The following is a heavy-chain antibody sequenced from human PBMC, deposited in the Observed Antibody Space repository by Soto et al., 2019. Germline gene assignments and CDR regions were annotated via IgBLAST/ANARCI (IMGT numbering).Heavy chain of an antibody. D-gene: IGHD4-17*01. CDR3: ARTTAVPNTLRSRYFFDY. CDR2: VYYSGTT. CDR1: GGSVSNKTYY. V-gene: IGHV4-61*01. Sequence: SETLSLTCSASGGSVSNKTYYWSWIRQPPGKRLEWIGYVYYSGTTNYNPSLKSRATISVDLSKNQFSLRLSAVTTADTALYYCARTTAVPNTLRSRYFFDYWGQGTLVTVSS. J-gene: IGHJ4*02.